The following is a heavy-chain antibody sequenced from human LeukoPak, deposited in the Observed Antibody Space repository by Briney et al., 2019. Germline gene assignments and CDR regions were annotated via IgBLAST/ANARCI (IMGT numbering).Heavy chain of an antibody. J-gene: IGHJ5*02. CDR2: FDPEDGET. V-gene: IGHV1-24*01. CDR1: GYTLTELS. CDR3: ARDMGYGDYDLNRFDP. Sequence: ASVKVSCKVSGYTLTELSMHWVRQAPGKGLEWMGGFDPEDGETIYAQKFQGRVTMTEDTSTDTAYMELSSLRSEDTAVYYCARDMGYGDYDLNRFDPWGQGTLVTVSS. D-gene: IGHD4-17*01.